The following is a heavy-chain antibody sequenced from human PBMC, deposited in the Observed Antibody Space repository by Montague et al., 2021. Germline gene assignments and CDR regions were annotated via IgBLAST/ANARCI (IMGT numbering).Heavy chain of an antibody. V-gene: IGHV4-34*01. CDR3: VAIKWERQTRNYFEQ. J-gene: IGHJ4*02. D-gene: IGHD1-26*01. CDR2: TNHRGTT. Sequence: SETLSLTCDIYVDSFTDYYWGWICQTPGKGLEWIGETNHRGTTKSNPSLKTRVSLSLDTSKSQLSLTLQSVTAADTAVYYCVAIKWERQTRNYFEQWGPGILVSLSS. CDR1: VDSFTDYY.